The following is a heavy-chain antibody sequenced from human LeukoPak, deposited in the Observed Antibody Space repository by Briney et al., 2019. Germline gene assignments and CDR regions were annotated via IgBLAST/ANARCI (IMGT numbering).Heavy chain of an antibody. D-gene: IGHD3-3*01. CDR2: IKPDGSAV. J-gene: IGHJ3*02. V-gene: IGHV3-7*01. CDR1: GFTFSDYY. Sequence: PGGSLRLSCAASGFTFSDYYMSWIRQAPGKGLEWVANIKPDGSAVYYLDSVKGRFTISRDNAQNSVFPQMNTLRVEDTAVYYCAGDRAQYYDDSFDIWGQGTMVTVSS. CDR3: AGDRAQYYDDSFDI.